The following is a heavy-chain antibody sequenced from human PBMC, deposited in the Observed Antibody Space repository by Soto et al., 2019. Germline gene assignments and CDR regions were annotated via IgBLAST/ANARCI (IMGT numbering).Heavy chain of an antibody. CDR2: ISGSGGST. CDR1: GFTFSSYA. D-gene: IGHD2-15*01. J-gene: IGHJ4*02. V-gene: IGHV3-23*01. CDR3: AKATAEECSGGSYHLDY. Sequence: EVPLLESGGGLVQPGGSLRLSCAASGFTFSSYAMSWVRQAPGQGLEWVSAISGSGGSTYYADSVKGRFTIARDNANNTLELQMNSPGAEDTDVYYRAKATAEECSGGSYHLDYWGQGTLVIVSS.